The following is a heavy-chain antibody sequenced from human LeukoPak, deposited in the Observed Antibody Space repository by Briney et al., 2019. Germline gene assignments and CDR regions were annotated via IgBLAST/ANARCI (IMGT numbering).Heavy chain of an antibody. D-gene: IGHD4-17*01. CDR2: IKQDGSEK. CDR3: ASLNDGDYGVYYFDY. J-gene: IGHJ4*02. CDR1: GFTFSSYW. Sequence: GGSLRLSCAASGFTFSSYWMSWVRQAPGKGLEWVANIKQDGSEKYYVDSVKGRFTISRDSAKNSLYLQMNSLRAEDTAVYYCASLNDGDYGVYYFDYWGQGTLVTVSS. V-gene: IGHV3-7*01.